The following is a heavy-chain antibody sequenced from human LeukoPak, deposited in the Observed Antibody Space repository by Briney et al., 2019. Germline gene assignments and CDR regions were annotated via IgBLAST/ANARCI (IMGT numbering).Heavy chain of an antibody. CDR1: EYALTELS. CDR3: ATVSRSGHGDDAFEI. CDR2: FDPENGEA. V-gene: IGHV1-24*01. Sequence: GASVKVSCKVSEYALTELSMHWVRQAPGKGLEWMGGFDPENGEALYAQKFQGRVTMTEDTSTDTAYMELSSLRSEDTAVYYCATVSRSGHGDDAFEIWGQGTMVTVSS. D-gene: IGHD1-26*01. J-gene: IGHJ3*02.